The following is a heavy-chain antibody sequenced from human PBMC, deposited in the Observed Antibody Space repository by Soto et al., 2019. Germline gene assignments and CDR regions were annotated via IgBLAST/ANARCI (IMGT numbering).Heavy chain of an antibody. CDR1: GNTLSSYA. CDR3: ARGYQPMLPFDY. D-gene: IGHD2-2*01. J-gene: IGHJ4*02. Sequence: VQLVQSGAEVKKPGSSVKVSCKASGNTLSSYAFTWLRQAPGKRFELFGGIIPILGTTEYAQKFQDRVTITADEPTTTVYMELSGLTSEDTAMYYCARGYQPMLPFDYWGQGTLVTVSS. V-gene: IGHV1-69*01. CDR2: IIPILGTT.